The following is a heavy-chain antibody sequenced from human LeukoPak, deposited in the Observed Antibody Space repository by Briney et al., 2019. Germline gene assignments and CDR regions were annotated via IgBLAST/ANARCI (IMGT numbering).Heavy chain of an antibody. V-gene: IGHV4-4*07. J-gene: IGHJ3*02. CDR3: AREPHSSGWYRDAFDI. Sequence: SETLSLTSTASGGSISSYYWSWIRQPAGKGLEWIGRIYTSGSTNYNPSLKSRVTMSVDTSKNQFSLKLSSVTAADTAVYYCAREPHSSGWYRDAFDIWGQGTMVTVSS. D-gene: IGHD6-19*01. CDR2: IYTSGST. CDR1: GGSISSYY.